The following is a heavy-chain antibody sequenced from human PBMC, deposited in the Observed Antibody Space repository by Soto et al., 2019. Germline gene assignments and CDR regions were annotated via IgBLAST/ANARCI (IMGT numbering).Heavy chain of an antibody. Sequence: QVQLVQSGAEVKKPGSSVKVSCKASGGTFSSYAISWVRQAPGQGLEWMGGIIPIFGTANYVQKFQGRVTITADESTSTAYMELSSLRSEDTAVYYCARAHYCSSTSCYTGLDYYYYGMDVWGQGTTVTVSS. J-gene: IGHJ6*02. CDR3: ARAHYCSSTSCYTGLDYYYYGMDV. D-gene: IGHD2-2*02. CDR1: GGTFSSYA. CDR2: IIPIFGTA. V-gene: IGHV1-69*01.